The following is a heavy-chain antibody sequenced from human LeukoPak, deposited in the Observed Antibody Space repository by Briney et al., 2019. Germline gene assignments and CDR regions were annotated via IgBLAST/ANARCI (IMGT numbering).Heavy chain of an antibody. J-gene: IGHJ4*02. CDR1: GDSLSSGGYS. CDR3: ARDLALTGDRMGELDY. CDR2: IYHSGST. V-gene: IGHV4-38-2*02. D-gene: IGHD3-9*01. Sequence: SETLSLTCEVSGDSLSSGGYSWSWIRQPPGKGLEWIGSIYHSGSTYYNPSLKSRVTISVDTSKNQFSLKLSSVTAADTAVYYCARDLALTGDRMGELDYWGQGTLVTVSS.